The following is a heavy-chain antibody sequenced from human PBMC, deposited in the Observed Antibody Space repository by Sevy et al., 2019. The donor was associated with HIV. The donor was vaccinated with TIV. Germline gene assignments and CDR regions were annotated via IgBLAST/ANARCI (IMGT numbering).Heavy chain of an antibody. J-gene: IGHJ4*02. CDR3: ARDSTTRPRVLDY. CDR1: GGSISSYF. CDR2: IYFTGNT. V-gene: IGHV4-59*01. Sequence: SETLSLTCSVSGGSISSYFWTWVRQSPGKGLEWIGNIYFTGNTDYSPALKSRVILSLDTSKNQFFLTLKSVTAADTAIYFCARDSTTRPRVLDYWGQGTLVTVSS. D-gene: IGHD1-1*01.